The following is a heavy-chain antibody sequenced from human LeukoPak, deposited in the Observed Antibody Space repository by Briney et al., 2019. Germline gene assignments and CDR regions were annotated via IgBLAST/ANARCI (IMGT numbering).Heavy chain of an antibody. CDR1: GYTFTSYA. CDR3: AREISGDYYGSGSASYGMDA. Sequence: ASVKVSCKASGYTFTSYAMHWVRQAPGQRLEWMGWINAGNGNTKYSQKFQGRVTITRDTSASTAYMELSSLRSEDTAVYYCAREISGDYYGSGSASYGMDAWGKGTTVTVSS. J-gene: IGHJ6*04. CDR2: INAGNGNT. D-gene: IGHD3-10*01. V-gene: IGHV1-3*01.